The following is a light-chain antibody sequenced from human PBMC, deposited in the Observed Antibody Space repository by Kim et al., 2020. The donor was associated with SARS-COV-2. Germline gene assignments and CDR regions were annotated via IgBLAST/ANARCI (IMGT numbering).Light chain of an antibody. V-gene: IGLV3-19*01. CDR1: SLRSYY. J-gene: IGLJ3*02. CDR2: GKN. Sequence: SSELTQDPAVSVALGQTVRITCQGDSLRSYYASWYQQKPGQAPVLVTYGKNNRPSGITDRFSGSSSGNTASLTITGAQAEDEADYYCNSRDSSGNHLGWV. CDR3: NSRDSSGNHLGWV.